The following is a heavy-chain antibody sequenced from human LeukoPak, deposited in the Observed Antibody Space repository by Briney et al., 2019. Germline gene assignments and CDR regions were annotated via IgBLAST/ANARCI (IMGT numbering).Heavy chain of an antibody. CDR2: ISSSSSYI. CDR3: ARDTGSGYDLGAFDI. J-gene: IGHJ3*02. V-gene: IGHV3-21*01. D-gene: IGHD5-12*01. CDR1: GFTFSSYS. Sequence: PGGSLRLSCAASGFTFSSYSMNWVRQAPGKGLEWVSSISSSSSYIYYADSVKGRFTISRDNAKNSLYLQMNSLRAEDTAVYYCARDTGSGYDLGAFDIWGQGTMVTVSS.